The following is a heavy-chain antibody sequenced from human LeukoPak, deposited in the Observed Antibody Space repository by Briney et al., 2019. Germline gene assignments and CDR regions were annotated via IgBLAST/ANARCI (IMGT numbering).Heavy chain of an antibody. D-gene: IGHD3-10*01. CDR2: IHYSGYT. J-gene: IGHJ6*03. Sequence: SETLSLPCTVSGGSISSYYWSWIRQPPGKGLEWIGCIHYSGYTNYKSSLKSRVTISVDTSKNQFSLKLSSVTAADTAVYYCARTTMVRGTYYMDVWGKGTTVTVSS. V-gene: IGHV4-59*01. CDR3: ARTTMVRGTYYMDV. CDR1: GGSISSYY.